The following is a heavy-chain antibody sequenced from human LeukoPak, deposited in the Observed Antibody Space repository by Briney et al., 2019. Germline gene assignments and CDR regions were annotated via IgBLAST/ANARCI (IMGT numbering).Heavy chain of an antibody. D-gene: IGHD2-2*01. V-gene: IGHV4-30-4*08. CDR2: IYYSGST. J-gene: IGHJ6*03. CDR1: GGSISSGDYY. CDR3: AREDIVVVPAADAYYYYYYMDV. Sequence: SQTLSLTCTVSGGSISSGDYYWSWIRQPPGKGLEWIGYIYYSGSTYYNPSLKSRVTISVDTSKNQFSLRLSSVTAADTAVYYCAREDIVVVPAADAYYYYYYMDVWGKGTTVTVS.